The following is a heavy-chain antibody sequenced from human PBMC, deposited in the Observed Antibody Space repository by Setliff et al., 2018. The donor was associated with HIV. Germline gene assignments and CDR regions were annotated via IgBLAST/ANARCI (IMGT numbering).Heavy chain of an antibody. J-gene: IGHJ5*02. CDR2: INPKSGVA. CDR1: GYTFTDFY. Sequence: GASVKVSCKASGYTFTDFYIHWMRQAPGQGLEWMGRINPKSGVANYLKRFEGRVTMTSDTSTNTAHMELIRPRFDDTAVYYRARAHYLVAETRNWFQPWGQGNLVTVSP. V-gene: IGHV1-2*06. D-gene: IGHD5-12*01. CDR3: ARAHYLVAETRNWFQP.